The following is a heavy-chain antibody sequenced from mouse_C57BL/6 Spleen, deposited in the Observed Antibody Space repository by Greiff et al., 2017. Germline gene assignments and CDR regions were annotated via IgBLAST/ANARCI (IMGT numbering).Heavy chain of an antibody. CDR1: GYTFTDYY. CDR2: INPNNGGT. D-gene: IGHD2-1*01. V-gene: IGHV1-26*01. CDR3: ARNGNYPYAMDY. Sequence: EVQLQQSGPELVKPGASVKISCKASGYTFTDYYMNWVKQSHGKSLEWIGDINPNNGGTSYNQKFKCKATLTVDKSSSTAYMELRSLTSEDSAVYYCARNGNYPYAMDYWGQGTSVTVSS. J-gene: IGHJ4*01.